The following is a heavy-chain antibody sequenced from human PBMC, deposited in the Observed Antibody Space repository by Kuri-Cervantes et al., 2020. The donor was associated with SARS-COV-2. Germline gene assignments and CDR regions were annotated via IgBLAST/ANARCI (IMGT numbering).Heavy chain of an antibody. CDR3: ASSIYSYGTYYYYYYYMDV. CDR1: GGTFSSYA. CDR2: IIPIFGTA. V-gene: IGHV1-69*06. Sequence: SVKVSCKASGGTFSSYAISWVRQAPGQGLEWMGGIIPIFGTANYAQKFQGRVTIIADKSTSTAYMDLSSLRSEDTAVYYCASSIYSYGTYYYYYYYMDVWGKGTTVTVSS. D-gene: IGHD5-18*01. J-gene: IGHJ6*03.